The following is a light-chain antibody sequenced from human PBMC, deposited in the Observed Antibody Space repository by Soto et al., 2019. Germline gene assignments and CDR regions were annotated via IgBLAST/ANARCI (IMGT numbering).Light chain of an antibody. CDR3: QQSYRTPIT. V-gene: IGKV1-39*01. CDR2: AAS. J-gene: IGKJ5*01. CDR1: QSISTY. Sequence: DIHMTQSPSTLSASVGDRVAITCLASQSISTYLNWYQQKPGKAPKVLIYAASNLQSGVPPRFSGSGSGTDFTLTISSLQPEDVATYFCQQSYRTPITFGQGTRLEI.